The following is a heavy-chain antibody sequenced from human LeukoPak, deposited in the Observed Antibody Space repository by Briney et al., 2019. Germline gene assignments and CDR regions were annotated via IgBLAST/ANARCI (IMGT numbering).Heavy chain of an antibody. CDR1: GFTFSSYG. CDR2: ISYDGSNK. V-gene: IGHV3-30*03. Sequence: GRSLRLSCAASGFTFSSYGMHWVRQAPGKGLEWVAVISYDGSNKYYADSVKGRFTISRDNSKNTLYLQMNSLRAEDTAVYYCASTPQWLVPQNFDYWGQGTLVTVSS. CDR3: ASTPQWLVPQNFDY. D-gene: IGHD6-19*01. J-gene: IGHJ4*02.